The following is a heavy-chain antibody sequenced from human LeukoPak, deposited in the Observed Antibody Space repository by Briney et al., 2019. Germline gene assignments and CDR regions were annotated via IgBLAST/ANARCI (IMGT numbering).Heavy chain of an antibody. CDR1: GFSFADYD. Sequence: PGGSLRLSCAASGFSFADYDMSWVRQAPGKGLEWISGINGNGRSTGYADSVKGRFTISRDNAKNSLYLQMNSLRVEDTAFYYCAKDNRRHYTSGPNPDSLHWGQGALVTVSS. D-gene: IGHD6-19*01. CDR2: INGNGRST. CDR3: AKDNRRHYTSGPNPDSLH. V-gene: IGHV3-20*04. J-gene: IGHJ4*02.